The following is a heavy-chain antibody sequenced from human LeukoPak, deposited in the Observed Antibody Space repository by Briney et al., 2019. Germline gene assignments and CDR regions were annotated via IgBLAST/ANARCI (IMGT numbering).Heavy chain of an antibody. V-gene: IGHV3-7*01. CDR2: IKQDGSEK. D-gene: IGHD2-8*01. J-gene: IGHJ4*02. CDR1: GFTFRSYW. CDR3: ARSNEARPYYFDY. Sequence: GGSLRLSCAASGFTFRSYWMSWVRQAPGKGLEWVANIKQDGSEKYYVDSVKGRFTISRDNAKNSLYLQMNSLRAEDTAVYYCARSNEARPYYFDYWGQGTLVTVSS.